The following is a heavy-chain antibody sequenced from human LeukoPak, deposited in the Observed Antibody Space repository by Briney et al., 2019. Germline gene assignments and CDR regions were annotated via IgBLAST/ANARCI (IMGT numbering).Heavy chain of an antibody. CDR2: IIPIFGTA. J-gene: IGHJ5*02. CDR3: AREPPYYDILTGYLQGFDP. Sequence: SVKVSCKASGGTSSSYAISWVRQAPGQGLEWMGGIIPIFGTANYAQKFQGRVTITADKSTSTAYMELSSLRSEDTAVYYCAREPPYYDILTGYLQGFDPWGQGTLVTVSS. D-gene: IGHD3-9*01. CDR1: GGTSSSYA. V-gene: IGHV1-69*06.